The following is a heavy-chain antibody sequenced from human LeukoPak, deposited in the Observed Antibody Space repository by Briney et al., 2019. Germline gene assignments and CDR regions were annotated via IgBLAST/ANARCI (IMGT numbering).Heavy chain of an antibody. D-gene: IGHD5-18*01. Sequence: PSETLSLTCAVYGGSFSGYYWSWIRQPPGKGLEWIGEINHSGSTNYNPSLKSRVTISVDTSKNQFSLKLSSVTAADTAVYYCARGQLWANNWFDPWGQGTLVTVSS. V-gene: IGHV4-34*01. CDR1: GGSFSGYY. J-gene: IGHJ5*02. CDR2: INHSGST. CDR3: ARGQLWANNWFDP.